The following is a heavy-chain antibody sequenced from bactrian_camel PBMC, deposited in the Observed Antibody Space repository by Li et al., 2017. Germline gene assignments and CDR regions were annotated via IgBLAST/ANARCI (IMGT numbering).Heavy chain of an antibody. CDR2: IIPHDGTT. J-gene: IGHJ4*01. Sequence: VESGGGSVQAGGSLRLSCAASGFTTSDYFMSWVRQAPGQEREKAPGQEREWIATIIPHDGTTYYADSVRGRFTISPDNSNNTVYLQMNSLKNEDTAMYYCAAVPGCYGMGPLRPLNDNWGQGTQVTVS. D-gene: IGHD1*01. CDR1: GFTTSDYF. CDR3: AAVPGCYGMGPLRPLNDN. V-gene: IGHV3S40*01.